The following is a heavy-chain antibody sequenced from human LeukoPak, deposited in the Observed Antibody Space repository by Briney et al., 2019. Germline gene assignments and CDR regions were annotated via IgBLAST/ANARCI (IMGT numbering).Heavy chain of an antibody. CDR2: INPSGGST. CDR1: GYTFTSYY. V-gene: IGHV1-46*01. Sequence: ASVKVTCTASGYTFTSYYMHWVRQAPGQGIEWMGIINPSGGSTSYAQEFQGRVTMSRDKSTSTVYMELSSLRPEDTAVYYCASSLGFGELAIDYWGQGTLVAVSS. J-gene: IGHJ4*02. D-gene: IGHD3-10*01. CDR3: ASSLGFGELAIDY.